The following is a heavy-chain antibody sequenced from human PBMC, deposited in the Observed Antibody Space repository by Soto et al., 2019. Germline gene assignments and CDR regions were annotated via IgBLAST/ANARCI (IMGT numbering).Heavy chain of an antibody. D-gene: IGHD6-19*01. CDR2: IYYRGST. V-gene: IGHV4-39*01. CDR3: ARRPLSLQWLGEVDY. Sequence: QLQLQESGPGLVKPSETLSLTCTVSGGSISSSSYYWGWLRQPPGKGLEWIVSIYYRGSTYYNPSRTSRVTVSVDTSKNHFTLKLSSVTVADTAVYYCARRPLSLQWLGEVDYWGQGTLVTVSS. J-gene: IGHJ4*02. CDR1: GGSISSSSYY.